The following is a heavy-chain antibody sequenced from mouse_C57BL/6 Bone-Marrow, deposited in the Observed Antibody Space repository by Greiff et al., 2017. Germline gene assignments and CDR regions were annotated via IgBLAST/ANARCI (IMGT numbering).Heavy chain of an antibody. CDR2: IDPNSGGT. D-gene: IGHD2-1*01. J-gene: IGHJ3*01. CDR3: ASSWGNYGGAWFAY. Sequence: QVQLQQPGAELVKPGASVKLSCKASGYTFTSYWMHWVKQRPGRGLEWIGRIDPNSGGTKYNEKFKSKATLTVDKPSSTSYMQLSSLTSEASAVYVCASSWGNYGGAWFAYWGQGTLVTVSA. CDR1: GYTFTSYW. V-gene: IGHV1-72*01.